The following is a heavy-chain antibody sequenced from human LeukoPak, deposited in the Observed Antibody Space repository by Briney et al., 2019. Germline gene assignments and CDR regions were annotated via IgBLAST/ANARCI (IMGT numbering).Heavy chain of an antibody. CDR2: IYYSGTT. CDR3: ARGVHIAAAQYGY. D-gene: IGHD6-13*01. Sequence: SETLSLTCTVSGGSTSSYYWSWIRQPPGKGLEWIGYIYYSGTTNYNPSLKSRVTISVDTSKNQFSLKLSSVTAADTAVYYCARGVHIAAAQYGYWGQGALVTVSS. V-gene: IGHV4-59*01. J-gene: IGHJ4*02. CDR1: GGSTSSYY.